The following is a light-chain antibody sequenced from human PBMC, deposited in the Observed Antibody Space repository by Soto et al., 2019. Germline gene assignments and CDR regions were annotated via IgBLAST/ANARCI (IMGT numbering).Light chain of an antibody. CDR2: VNI. CDR3: QSYDSSLSVI. CDR1: SSNIGAGYD. Sequence: QSVLTQPPSVSGALGQTITISCTGDSSNIGAGYDVHWYQQLPGTTPKLLIYVNINRPSGVPDRFSASRSDSSASLAITGLQAEDEADYYCQSYDSSLSVIFGGGTKVTVL. J-gene: IGLJ2*01. V-gene: IGLV1-40*01.